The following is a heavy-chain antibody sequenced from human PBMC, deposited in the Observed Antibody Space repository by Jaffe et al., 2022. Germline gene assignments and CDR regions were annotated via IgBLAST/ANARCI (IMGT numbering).Heavy chain of an antibody. Sequence: EVQLVESGGGLVKPGGSLRLSCAASGFTFGSYSMNWVRQAPGKGLEWVSSISSGSAYIYYADSVKGRFTISRDNTKNSLYLQMNSLRVEDTAVYYCARAWELGYCRSTSCYNFDYWGQGTLVTVSS. CDR3: ARAWELGYCRSTSCYNFDY. J-gene: IGHJ4*02. CDR2: ISSGSAYI. V-gene: IGHV3-21*01. CDR1: GFTFGSYS. D-gene: IGHD2-2*02.